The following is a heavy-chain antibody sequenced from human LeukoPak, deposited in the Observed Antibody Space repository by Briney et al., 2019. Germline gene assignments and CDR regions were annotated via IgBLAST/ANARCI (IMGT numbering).Heavy chain of an antibody. CDR3: ARVAGYGDYDGYYGMDV. J-gene: IGHJ6*02. CDR1: GFTFSDYH. Sequence: GGSLRLSCAASGFTFSDYHMSWIRQAPGKGLEWVSYISSSGSTIYYADSVKGRFTISRDNAKNSLYLQMNSLRAEDAAVYYCARVAGYGDYDGYYGMDVWGQGTTVTVSS. CDR2: ISSSGSTI. V-gene: IGHV3-11*01. D-gene: IGHD4-17*01.